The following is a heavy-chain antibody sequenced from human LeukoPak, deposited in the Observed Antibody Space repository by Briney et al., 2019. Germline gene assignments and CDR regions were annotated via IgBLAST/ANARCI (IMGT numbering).Heavy chain of an antibody. CDR3: ASPSYSGWYFPH. CDR1: GYTFTSYY. J-gene: IGHJ1*01. V-gene: IGHV1-46*01. CDR2: INPSGGST. Sequence: ASVKVSCKASGYTFTSYYMHWVRQAPGQGLEWMGIINPSGGSTSYAQKFQGRVTMTRDTSTSTVYMELSSLRSEDTAVYYCASPSYSGWYFPHWGQGTLATVSS. D-gene: IGHD6-19*01.